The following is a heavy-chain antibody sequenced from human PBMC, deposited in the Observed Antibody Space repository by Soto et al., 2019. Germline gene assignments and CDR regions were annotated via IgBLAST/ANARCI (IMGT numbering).Heavy chain of an antibody. Sequence: EVQLVESGGGLVQPGGSLRLSCAASGFTFSSYWMSWVRQAPGKGLEWVANIKQDGSENYYVDSVKGRFTISRDNAKNALSLQMNSLRAEDPAVYYCARVSGVRRLWWDERSRFDPWGQGTLVTVSS. J-gene: IGHJ5*02. CDR1: GFTFSSYW. CDR2: IKQDGSEN. CDR3: ARVSGVRRLWWDERSRFDP. V-gene: IGHV3-7*01. D-gene: IGHD2-21*01.